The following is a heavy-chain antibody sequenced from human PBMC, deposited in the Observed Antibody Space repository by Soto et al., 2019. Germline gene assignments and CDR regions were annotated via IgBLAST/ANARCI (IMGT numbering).Heavy chain of an antibody. CDR2: INHGGST. D-gene: IGHD2-2*01. V-gene: IGHV4-34*01. J-gene: IGHJ4*02. CDR1: GGSFNSGYY. CDR3: ARESCTSTNCYALFDH. Sequence: SETLSLTCAVYGGSFNSGYYWGWIRQPPGKGLEWIGEINHGGSTNYNPSLKSRVTISVDTSKNQFSLNLKSVTAADTAVYYCARESCTSTNCYALFDHSGQASLVSVSS.